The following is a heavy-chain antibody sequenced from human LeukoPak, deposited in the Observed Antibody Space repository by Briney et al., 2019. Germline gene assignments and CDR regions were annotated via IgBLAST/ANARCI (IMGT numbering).Heavy chain of an antibody. D-gene: IGHD2-8*01. J-gene: IGHJ4*02. V-gene: IGHV3-30*18. CDR2: ISYDGSNK. Sequence: GGSLRLSCEASGFTFSSYAMNWVRQAQGKGLEWVAVISYDGSNKYYADSVKGRFTFSRDNSKNTLYLQMNSLRAEDTAVYYCAKEYCSNSVCHSLDYWGQGTLVTVSS. CDR1: GFTFSSYA. CDR3: AKEYCSNSVCHSLDY.